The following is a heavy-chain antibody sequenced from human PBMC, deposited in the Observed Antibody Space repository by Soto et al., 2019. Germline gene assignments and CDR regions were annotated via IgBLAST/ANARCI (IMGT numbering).Heavy chain of an antibody. V-gene: IGHV3-23*01. D-gene: IGHD6-13*01. J-gene: IGHJ4*02. CDR1: GFTFSSYA. CDR3: EKPGGSSWLYYFDY. Sequence: EVQLLESGGGLVQPGGSLRLSCAASGFTFSSYAMGWVRQAPGKGLEWVSGISGSGDSTFYADSVKGRFTISRDNAKNTLFLQMSSLRADDTAVYNCEKPGGSSWLYYFDYWGQGMLVTVSS. CDR2: ISGSGDST.